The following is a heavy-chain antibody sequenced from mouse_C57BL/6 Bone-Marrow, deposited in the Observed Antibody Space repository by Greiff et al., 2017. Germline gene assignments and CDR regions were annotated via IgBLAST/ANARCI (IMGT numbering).Heavy chain of an antibody. D-gene: IGHD2-3*01. CDR3: ARICDGYYDAMDY. CDR2: INPNYGTT. J-gene: IGHJ4*01. Sequence: EVKLQESGPELVKPGASVKISCKASGYSFTDYNMNWVKQSNGKSLEWIGVINPNYGTTSYNQKFKGKATLTVDQSSSTAYMQLNSLTSEDSAVDDCARICDGYYDAMDYWGQGTSVTVSS. CDR1: GYSFTDYN. V-gene: IGHV1-39*01.